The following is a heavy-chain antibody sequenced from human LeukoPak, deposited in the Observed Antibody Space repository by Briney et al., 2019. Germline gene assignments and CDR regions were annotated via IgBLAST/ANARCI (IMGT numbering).Heavy chain of an antibody. CDR3: ARAPVTGHWYFDL. V-gene: IGHV4-59*01. CDR2: IYNSGSA. D-gene: IGHD6-19*01. J-gene: IGHJ2*01. CDR1: GGSITTYH. Sequence: SETLSLTCSVSGGSITTYHWSWIRQPPGKGLEWIGYIYNSGSANYRPSLKSRLTISVDTSKNHFSLKLNSVTAADTAVYYCARAPVTGHWYFDLWGRGTPVTVSS.